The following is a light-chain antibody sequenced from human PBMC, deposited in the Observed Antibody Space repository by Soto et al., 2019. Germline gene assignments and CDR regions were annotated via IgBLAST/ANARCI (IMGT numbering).Light chain of an antibody. CDR3: QQYNSYSWT. Sequence: DIQMTQSPSTLSASVGDRVTITCRASQSISSWLAWYQQKPGKAPKLLIYKASSLASGVPSRFSSSGSGTEFNLNIRSLQHDDFELYCCQQYNSYSWTFGQGTQVAIK. CDR1: QSISSW. V-gene: IGKV1-5*03. CDR2: KAS. J-gene: IGKJ1*01.